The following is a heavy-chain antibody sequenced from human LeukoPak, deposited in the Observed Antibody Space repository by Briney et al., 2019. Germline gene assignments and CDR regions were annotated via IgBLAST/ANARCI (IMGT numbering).Heavy chain of an antibody. CDR1: GCSISSYH. V-gene: IGHV4-59*01. Sequence: SETLSLTCTFSGCSISSYHWSWIRQPPGKGLEGIGYIYYSGSTNYNPSLKSRVTMSVDTSKNQFSLKLSSVTAADTAVYYCARGTVTTQYFDYWGQGTLVTVSS. J-gene: IGHJ4*02. CDR3: ARGTVTTQYFDY. CDR2: IYYSGST. D-gene: IGHD4-17*01.